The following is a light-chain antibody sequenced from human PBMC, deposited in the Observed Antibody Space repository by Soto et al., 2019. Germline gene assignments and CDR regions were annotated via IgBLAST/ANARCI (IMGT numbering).Light chain of an antibody. J-gene: IGKJ4*01. V-gene: IGKV3-11*01. Sequence: EIVLTQSPATLSLSPGERATLSCRASQSVSSYLAWYQQKPGKAPRLLIYDASNRATGLPARFSGSGSGTDFTLTISSLEPEDFAIYYCQQRSYWLTFGGGTKVEIK. CDR1: QSVSSY. CDR3: QQRSYWLT. CDR2: DAS.